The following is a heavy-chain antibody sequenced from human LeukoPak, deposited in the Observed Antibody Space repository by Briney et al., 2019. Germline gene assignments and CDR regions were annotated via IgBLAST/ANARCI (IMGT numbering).Heavy chain of an antibody. V-gene: IGHV3-53*01. D-gene: IGHD2-15*01. CDR2: ICSGGSQ. CDR3: ARDRRYCSGDSCYSGVDY. Sequence: PGGSLRLSCAASGLTVSSNYMTWVRQASGKGLEWVSVICSGGSQYYADSVKGRFSISRDNSKNTVCLQMNGLRAEDTAVYYCARDRRYCSGDSCYSGVDYWGQGTLVTVSS. CDR1: GLTVSSNY. J-gene: IGHJ4*02.